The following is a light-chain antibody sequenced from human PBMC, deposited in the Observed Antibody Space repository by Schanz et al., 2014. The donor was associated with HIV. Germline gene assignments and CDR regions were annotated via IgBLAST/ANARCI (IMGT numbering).Light chain of an antibody. Sequence: QLVLTQSPSASASLGASVNLTCTLTSGHSSYAIAWHQQQPERGPRYLMKLNSDGSHSKGDGIPDRFSGSSSGAERYLTISSLQSEDEADYYCQTWDTGTWVFGGGTKLTVL. CDR2: LNSDGSH. CDR3: QTWDTGTWV. CDR1: SGHSSYA. J-gene: IGLJ3*02. V-gene: IGLV4-69*01.